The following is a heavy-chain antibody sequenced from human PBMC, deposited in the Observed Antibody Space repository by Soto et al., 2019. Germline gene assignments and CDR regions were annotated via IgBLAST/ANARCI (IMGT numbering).Heavy chain of an antibody. CDR2: IIPIFGTA. J-gene: IGHJ6*02. Sequence: SVKVSCKASGGTFSSYAISWVRQAPGQGLEWMGGIIPIFGTANYAQKFQGRVTITADESTSTAYMELSSLRSEDTAVYYCARDLSDSSSYRRYYYGMDVWGQGTTVTVSS. CDR1: GGTFSSYA. D-gene: IGHD6-6*01. V-gene: IGHV1-69*13. CDR3: ARDLSDSSSYRRYYYGMDV.